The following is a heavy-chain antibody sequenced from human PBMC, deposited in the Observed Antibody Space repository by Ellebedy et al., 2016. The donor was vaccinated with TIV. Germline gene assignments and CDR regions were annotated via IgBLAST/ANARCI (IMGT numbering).Heavy chain of an antibody. V-gene: IGHV3-23*01. J-gene: IGHJ4*02. Sequence: GESLKIPXAASGFTLSNHAMRWVRQAPGKGLEWVSGISDSGENTYYADAVKGRFTISRDNAMDSLYLQMNSLSPEDTALYYCARTGYSWEGLDRWGQGTLVTVSA. CDR1: GFTLSNHA. CDR2: ISDSGENT. D-gene: IGHD1-26*01. CDR3: ARTGYSWEGLDR.